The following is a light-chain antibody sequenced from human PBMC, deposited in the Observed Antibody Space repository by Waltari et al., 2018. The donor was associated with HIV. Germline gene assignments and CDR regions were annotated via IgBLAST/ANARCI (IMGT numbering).Light chain of an antibody. V-gene: IGKV3-15*01. Sequence: EIVMTQSPATLSVSPGERATLSCRASQSVSSNLAWYQQKPGQAPRLLIYGASTRATGITARFSGSGSGTEFTLTISSLQSEDFAVYYCQQNNNWPPYTFGQGTKLEI. J-gene: IGKJ2*01. CDR3: QQNNNWPPYT. CDR2: GAS. CDR1: QSVSSN.